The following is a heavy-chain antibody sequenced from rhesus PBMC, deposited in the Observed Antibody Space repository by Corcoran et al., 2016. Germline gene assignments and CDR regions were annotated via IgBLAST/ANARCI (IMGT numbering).Heavy chain of an antibody. CDR3: VRGVWGDYYDY. J-gene: IGHJ4*01. CDR1: GGSISSNY. D-gene: IGHD3-34*01. Sequence: QLQLQESGPGLAKPSETLSRTCAVSGGSISSNYWSWIRQPPGKGLEWIGFIYGSSGSTYYNPSLKSRVTISPDTSKNQFTLKLGSVTAADTAVYYCVRGVWGDYYDYWGQGVLVTVSS. CDR2: IYGSSGST. V-gene: IGHV4-160*01.